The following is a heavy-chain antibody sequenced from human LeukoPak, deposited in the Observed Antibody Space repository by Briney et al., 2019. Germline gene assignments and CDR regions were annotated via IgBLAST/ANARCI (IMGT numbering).Heavy chain of an antibody. CDR2: IYYSGST. CDR1: GGSISSYY. D-gene: IGHD4-23*01. J-gene: IGHJ5*02. Sequence: PSETLSLTCTVSGGSISSYYWSWIRQPPGKGLEWIGYIYYSGSTNYNPSLKSRVTISVDTSKNQFSLKLSSVTAADTAVYYCAFGGNSGWFDPWGQGTLVTVSS. V-gene: IGHV4-59*01. CDR3: AFGGNSGWFDP.